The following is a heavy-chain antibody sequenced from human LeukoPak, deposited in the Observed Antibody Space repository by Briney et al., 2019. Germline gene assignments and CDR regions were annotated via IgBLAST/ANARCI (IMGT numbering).Heavy chain of an antibody. V-gene: IGHV1-2*02. J-gene: IGHJ4*02. Sequence: ASVKVSCKASGYTFTGYYMHWVRQAPGQGLEWMGWINPNSGGTNYAQKFQGRVTMTRDTSISTAYMELSRLRSDDTAVYYCARAYCSSTSCYANYFDYWGQGTLVTVSS. D-gene: IGHD2-2*01. CDR3: ARAYCSSTSCYANYFDY. CDR1: GYTFTGYY. CDR2: INPNSGGT.